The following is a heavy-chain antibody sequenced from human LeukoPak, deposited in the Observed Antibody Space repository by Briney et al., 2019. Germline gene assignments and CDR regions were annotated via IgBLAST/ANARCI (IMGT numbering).Heavy chain of an antibody. CDR1: GFIFYDYA. D-gene: IGHD3-22*01. CDR2: ISGDGGDT. V-gene: IGHV3-43*02. CDR3: ARESDSSGWYDS. Sequence: SGGSLRLSCAAPGFIFYDYAIHWVRQAPGKGLEWVSLISGDGGDTFNADSVKGRFTISRDNSKNSLYLQMSSLRSEDTALYYCARESDSSGWYDSWGQGTLVTGSS. J-gene: IGHJ5*01.